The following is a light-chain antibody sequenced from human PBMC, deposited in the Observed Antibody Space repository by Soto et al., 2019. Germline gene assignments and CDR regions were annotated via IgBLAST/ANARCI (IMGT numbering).Light chain of an antibody. Sequence: QSALTQPASVSGSPGQSITISCTGTSSDVGGYNYVSWYQQHPGKAPKLMIYDVSNRRSGVSNRFSGSKSGNTASLTISGLQDEDEADYYCSSYTSSSPDVFGTGTQLTVL. CDR2: DVS. CDR1: SSDVGGYNY. J-gene: IGLJ1*01. CDR3: SSYTSSSPDV. V-gene: IGLV2-14*01.